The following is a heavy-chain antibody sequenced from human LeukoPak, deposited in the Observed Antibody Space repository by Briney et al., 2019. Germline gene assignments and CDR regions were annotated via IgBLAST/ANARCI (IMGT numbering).Heavy chain of an antibody. D-gene: IGHD3-22*01. V-gene: IGHV3-11*04. CDR1: GFTFGDYY. CDR3: ARDFSSYYDSSTSYGDSWFDY. J-gene: IGHJ4*02. Sequence: PGGSLRLSCAASGFTFGDYYMSWIRQAPGKGLEWVSYISSSGGTIYYADSVKGRFTISRDNAKNSLYLQMNSLRAEDTAVYYCARDFSSYYDSSTSYGDSWFDYWGPGTLVTVSS. CDR2: ISSSGGTI.